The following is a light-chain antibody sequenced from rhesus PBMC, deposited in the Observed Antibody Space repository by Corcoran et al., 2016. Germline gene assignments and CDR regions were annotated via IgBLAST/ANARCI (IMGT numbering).Light chain of an antibody. V-gene: IGKV1-25*01. J-gene: IGKJ2*01. CDR3: QQYNSLPYS. CDR1: QGISSY. Sequence: DIQMTQSPSSVSASVGDRVTITCRASQGISSYLAWYQQKPGKAPKLLIYYATTLQSGVPSRFSGSGSRTEVTLTISSLQPEDCATYYWQQYNSLPYSFGQGTKVEIK. CDR2: YAT.